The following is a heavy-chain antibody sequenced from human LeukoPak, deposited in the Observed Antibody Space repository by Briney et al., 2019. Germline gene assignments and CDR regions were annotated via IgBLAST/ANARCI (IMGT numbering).Heavy chain of an antibody. CDR2: IIPILGIA. CDR3: ARGQYSGYDWDDY. J-gene: IGHJ4*02. Sequence: ASVKVSCKASGGTFSSYAISWVRQAPGQGLEWMGRIIPILGIANYAQKFQGRVTMTTDTSTSTAYMELRSLRSDDTAVYYCARGQYSGYDWDDYWGQGTLVTVSS. V-gene: IGHV1-69*04. CDR1: GGTFSSYA. D-gene: IGHD5-12*01.